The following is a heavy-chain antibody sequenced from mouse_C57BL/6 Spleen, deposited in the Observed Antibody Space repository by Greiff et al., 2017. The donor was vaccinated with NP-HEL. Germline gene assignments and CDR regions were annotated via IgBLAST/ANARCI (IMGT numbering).Heavy chain of an antibody. CDR2: ISDGGSYT. D-gene: IGHD1-3*01. CDR3: ARDQEWDPSYAMDY. Sequence: EVNVVESGGGLVKPGGSLKLSCAASGFTFSSYAMSWVRQTPEKRLEWVATISDGGSYTYYPDNVKGRFTISRDNAKNNLYLQMSHLKSEDTAMYYCARDQEWDPSYAMDYWGQGTSVTVSS. CDR1: GFTFSSYA. V-gene: IGHV5-4*01. J-gene: IGHJ4*01.